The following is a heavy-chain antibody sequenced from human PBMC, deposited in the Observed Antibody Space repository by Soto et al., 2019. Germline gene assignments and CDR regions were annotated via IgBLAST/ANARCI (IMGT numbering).Heavy chain of an antibody. CDR3: AISLVRGIIQEYHYGVDV. D-gene: IGHD3-10*01. V-gene: IGHV3-21*01. CDR2: ISSRSRSI. J-gene: IGHJ6*02. CDR1: GFTFSSYS. Sequence: PGGSLRLSCAASGFTFSSYSMHWVRQAPGKGLEWVSSISSRSRSICYADSQKGRFTISRDNTKNSLYLQMNSLRAEDTAVYYCAISLVRGIIQEYHYGVDVSGQGTTVTVSS.